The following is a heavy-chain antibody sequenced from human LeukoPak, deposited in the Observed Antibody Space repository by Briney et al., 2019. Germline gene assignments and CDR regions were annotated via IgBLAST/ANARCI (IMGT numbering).Heavy chain of an antibody. CDR3: ARARAKKYYYDSSGYPGTWFDP. CDR1: GGSISSGGYY. J-gene: IGHJ5*02. D-gene: IGHD3-22*01. CDR2: IYYSGST. V-gene: IGHV4-31*03. Sequence: SETLSLTCTVSGGSISSGGYYWSWIRQNPGKGLEWIGYIYYSGSTYYNPSLKSRVTISVDTSKNQFSLKLSSVTAADTAVYYCARARAKKYYYDSSGYPGTWFDPWGQGTLVTVSS.